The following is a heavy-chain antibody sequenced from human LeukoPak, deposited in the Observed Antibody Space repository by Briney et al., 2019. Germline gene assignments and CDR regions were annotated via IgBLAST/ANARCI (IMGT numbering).Heavy chain of an antibody. V-gene: IGHV1-18*01. Sequence: ASVKVSCKASGYSFTSHGISWVRQAPGQGLEWMGWISAYNDNTNYAQKFQGRVTMTTDTSTSTAYMELRSLRSDDTALYYCARDRGHVALSYFEYWGQGTLVTVSS. D-gene: IGHD5-12*01. CDR2: ISAYNDNT. CDR3: ARDRGHVALSYFEY. J-gene: IGHJ4*02. CDR1: GYSFTSHG.